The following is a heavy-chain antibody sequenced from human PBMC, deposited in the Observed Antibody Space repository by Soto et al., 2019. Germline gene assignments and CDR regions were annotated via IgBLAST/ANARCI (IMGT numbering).Heavy chain of an antibody. CDR3: ARNVVIRECVGVVYGAYYYYYGVDV. J-gene: IGHJ6*02. CDR1: GGTFSSYA. D-gene: IGHD2-21*01. V-gene: IGHV1-69*12. CDR2: VIPIFGTA. Sequence: QVQLVQSGAEVKKPGSSVKVSCKASGGTFSSYAISWVRQAPGQGLEWMGGVIPIFGTANYAQKFQGRVTITAEESTSTAYXXLXSXXPEDTAVYYCARNVVIRECVGVVYGAYYYYYGVDVWGQGTTVTFSS.